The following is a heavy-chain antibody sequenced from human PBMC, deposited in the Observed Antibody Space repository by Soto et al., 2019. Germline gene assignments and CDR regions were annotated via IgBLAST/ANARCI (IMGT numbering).Heavy chain of an antibody. CDR1: GGTFSSYT. V-gene: IGHV1-69*08. CDR2: IIPILGIA. J-gene: IGHJ4*02. Sequence: QVQLVQSGAEVKKPGSSVKVSCKASGGTFSSYTISWVRQAPGQGLEWMGRIIPILGIANYAQKFQGRVTITADKSTSTAYMELSSLRSEDTAVYYCARDPITFGGVIATDAGGYWGQGTLVTVSS. D-gene: IGHD3-16*02. CDR3: ARDPITFGGVIATDAGGY.